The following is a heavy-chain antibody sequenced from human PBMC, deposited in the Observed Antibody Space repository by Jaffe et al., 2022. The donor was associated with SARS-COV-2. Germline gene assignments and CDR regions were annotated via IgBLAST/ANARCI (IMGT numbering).Heavy chain of an antibody. J-gene: IGHJ4*02. D-gene: IGHD3-10*01. CDR1: GGSGDSISSGNHY. CDR2: INYSGST. V-gene: IGHV4-39*01. Sequence: QLQLQESGPGLVKPSETLSLTCSVSGGSGDSISSGNHYWGWIRQPPGKGLEWIGSINYSGSTYYNPSLKSRVTISVDTSKNQFSLKLSSVTAADTAVYYCARHLKPYYYGLGSYNKIHFDYWGQGTLVTVSS. CDR3: ARHLKPYYYGLGSYNKIHFDY.